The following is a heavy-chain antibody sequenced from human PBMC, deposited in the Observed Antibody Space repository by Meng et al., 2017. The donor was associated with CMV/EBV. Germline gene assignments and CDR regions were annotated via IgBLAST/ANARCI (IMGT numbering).Heavy chain of an antibody. CDR2: INPNSGGT. J-gene: IGHJ5*02. Sequence: FTGYYMRWVRQAPGQGLEWMGWINPNSGGTNYAQKFQGRVTMTRDTSISTAYMELSRLRSDDTAVYYCARDRVVVVPAATRNNWFDPWGQGTLVTVSS. V-gene: IGHV1-2*02. D-gene: IGHD2-2*01. CDR3: ARDRVVVVPAATRNNWFDP. CDR1: FTGYY.